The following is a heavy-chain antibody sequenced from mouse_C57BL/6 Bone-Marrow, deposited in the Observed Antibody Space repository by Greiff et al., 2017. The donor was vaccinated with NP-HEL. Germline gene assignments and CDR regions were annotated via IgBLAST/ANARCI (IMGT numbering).Heavy chain of an antibody. V-gene: IGHV1-69*01. CDR3: AREAMMPCFDY. Sequence: VQLQQSGAELVMPGASVKLSCKASGYTFTSYWMHWVKQRPGQGLEWIGEIDPSDSYTNYNQKFKGKSTLTVDKSSSTAYMQLSSLTSEDSAVYYCAREAMMPCFDYWGQGTTLTVSS. CDR2: IDPSDSYT. CDR1: GYTFTSYW. J-gene: IGHJ2*01. D-gene: IGHD2-3*01.